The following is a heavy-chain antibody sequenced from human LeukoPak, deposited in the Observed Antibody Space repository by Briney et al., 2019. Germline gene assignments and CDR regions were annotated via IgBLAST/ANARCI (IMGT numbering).Heavy chain of an antibody. CDR2: ISFDGSDQ. V-gene: IGHV3-30*18. J-gene: IGHJ4*01. CDR3: AKLGCSSTRCYINY. CDR1: GFSFSTYG. Sequence: WGSLRLSCAASGFSFSTYGMRWVRQAPGKGLEWVAVISFDGSDQYYADSVKRRFTVSRDNSKNTLYLQMNSLRAEDTAVYYCAKLGCSSTRCYINYWGQGTLVSVSS. D-gene: IGHD2-2*01.